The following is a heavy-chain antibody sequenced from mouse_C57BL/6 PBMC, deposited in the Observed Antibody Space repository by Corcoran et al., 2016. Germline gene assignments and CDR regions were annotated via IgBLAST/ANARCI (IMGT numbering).Heavy chain of an antibody. CDR1: GYTFTDYY. J-gene: IGHJ1*03. D-gene: IGHD1-1*01. V-gene: IGHV1-26*01. CDR3: ARSNYYGSSYGYFDV. CDR2: INPNNGGT. Sequence: EVQLQQSGPELVKPGASVKISCKASGYTFTDYYMNWVKQSHGKSLEWIGDINPNNGGTSYNQKFKGKATLTVDKSSSTAYMELRSLTSEDSAVYYWARSNYYGSSYGYFDVWGTGTTVTVSS.